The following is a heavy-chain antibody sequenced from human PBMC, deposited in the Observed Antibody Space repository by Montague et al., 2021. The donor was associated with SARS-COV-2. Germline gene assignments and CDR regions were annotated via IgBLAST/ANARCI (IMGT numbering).Heavy chain of an antibody. Sequence: SETLSLTCTVFGYSISSGYFWAWLRQPPGKGLEWIGSIYHAGYIHNNPSLKSRVSISIDTSRNQISLRVTDVAAADTAVYYCARAPCVGDCNSLAIWFDPWGQGTLVSVSS. V-gene: IGHV4-38-2*02. D-gene: IGHD2-21*02. CDR3: ARAPCVGDCNSLAIWFDP. J-gene: IGHJ5*02. CDR1: GYSISSGYF. CDR2: IYHAGYI.